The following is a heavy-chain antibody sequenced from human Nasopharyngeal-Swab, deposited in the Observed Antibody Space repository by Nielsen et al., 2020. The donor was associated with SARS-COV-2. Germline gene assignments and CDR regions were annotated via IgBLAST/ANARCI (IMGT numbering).Heavy chain of an antibody. CDR3: ARDQNGNSFYFDS. V-gene: IGHV4-59*12. CDR1: GGSISNYY. J-gene: IGHJ4*01. Sequence: SETLSLTCIVSGGSISNYYWNWIRKPPGKELEWIGHISYTGSTAYNPSVESRVTISLDRSRNQFSLRLTSVTAADTAVYYCARDQNGNSFYFDSWGQGTLVTVSS. D-gene: IGHD4-23*01. CDR2: ISYTGST.